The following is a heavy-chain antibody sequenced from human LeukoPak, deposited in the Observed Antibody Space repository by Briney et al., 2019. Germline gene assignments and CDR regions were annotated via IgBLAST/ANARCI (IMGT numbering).Heavy chain of an antibody. D-gene: IGHD3-10*01. CDR2: INSNGGST. J-gene: IGHJ4*02. Sequence: GGSLRLSCVASGFTFSSYAMHWVRQTPGKGLEYVSGINSNGGSTHYANSVKGRFTISRDNSKHTLYLQMGSLRTEDMAVYYCARDLSRSFSMIRGLIQHREFDFWGRGTLVTVSS. CDR1: GFTFSSYA. V-gene: IGHV3-64*01. CDR3: ARDLSRSFSMIRGLIQHREFDF.